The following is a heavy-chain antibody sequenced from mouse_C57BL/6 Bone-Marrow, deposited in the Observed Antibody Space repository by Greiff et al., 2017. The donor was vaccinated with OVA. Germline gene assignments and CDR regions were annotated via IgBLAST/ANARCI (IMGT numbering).Heavy chain of an antibody. V-gene: IGHV1-69*01. D-gene: IGHD1-1*01. Sequence: QVQLQQSGAELVMPGASVKLSCKASGYTFTSYWMHWVKQRPGQGLEWIGEIDPSDSYTNYNQKFKGKSTLTADKSSSTAYMQLSSLTSEDTPVYNRARGYSGSNSYWYCDVWGTGTTVTVSS. CDR3: ARGYSGSNSYWYCDV. J-gene: IGHJ1*03. CDR1: GYTFTSYW. CDR2: IDPSDSYT.